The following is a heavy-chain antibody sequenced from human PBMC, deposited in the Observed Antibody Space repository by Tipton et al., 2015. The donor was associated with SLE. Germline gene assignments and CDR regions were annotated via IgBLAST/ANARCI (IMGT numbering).Heavy chain of an antibody. CDR2: MYGSGSP. D-gene: IGHD2-21*01. V-gene: IGHV4-4*07. J-gene: IGHJ3*02. CDR1: GDSLSTNY. CDR3: AREVITITDSDAFDI. Sequence: TLSLTCTVSGDSLSTNYWNWIRQPAGKGLEWIGRMYGSGSPTHSNPSLESRVTMSVDTSQKQFSLKLTSVTAADTAVYYCAREVITITDSDAFDIWGQGTMVTVSS.